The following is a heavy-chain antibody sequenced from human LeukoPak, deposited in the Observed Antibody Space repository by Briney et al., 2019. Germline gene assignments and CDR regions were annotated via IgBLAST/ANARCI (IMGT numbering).Heavy chain of an antibody. CDR3: ARGVVRGVISTVGMDV. CDR2: IIPILGIA. CDR1: GGTFSSYA. D-gene: IGHD3-10*01. J-gene: IGHJ6*02. V-gene: IGHV1-69*04. Sequence: ASVKVSCKASGGTFSSYAISWVRQAPGQGLEWMGRIIPILGIANYAQKFQGRVTITADKSTSTAYMELSSLRSEDTAVYYCARGVVRGVISTVGMDVWGQGTTVTVSS.